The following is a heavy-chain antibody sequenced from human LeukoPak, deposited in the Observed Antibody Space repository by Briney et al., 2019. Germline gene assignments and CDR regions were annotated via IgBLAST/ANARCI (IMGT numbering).Heavy chain of an antibody. J-gene: IGHJ4*02. D-gene: IGHD5/OR15-5a*01. CDR3: ASDSTLAS. CDR2: ISYDGSNK. V-gene: IGHV3-30-3*01. CDR1: GFTFSSYA. Sequence: GGSLRLSCAASGFTFSSYAMHWVRQAPGKGLEWVAVISYDGSNKYYADSVKGRFTISRDNSKNTLYLQMNSLRAEDTAVYYRASDSTLASWGQGTLVTVSS.